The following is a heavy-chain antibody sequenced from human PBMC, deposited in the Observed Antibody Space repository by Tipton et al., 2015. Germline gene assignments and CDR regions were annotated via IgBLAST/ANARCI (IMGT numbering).Heavy chain of an antibody. V-gene: IGHV4-61*01. Sequence: TLSLTCTVSGGSVNSANYYWSWIRQPPGKGLEWIGYISYSGSTHYNPSLKSRVAISVDTSKNQFSLTLKSVTAADTAAYYCARDLEHGMDVWGQGTLVTVSS. CDR3: ARDLEHGMDV. J-gene: IGHJ6*02. D-gene: IGHD5-24*01. CDR2: ISYSGST. CDR1: GGSVNSANYY.